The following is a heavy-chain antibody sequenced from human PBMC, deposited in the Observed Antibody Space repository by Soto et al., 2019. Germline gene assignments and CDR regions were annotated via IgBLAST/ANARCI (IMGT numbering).Heavy chain of an antibody. V-gene: IGHV3-11*01. Sequence: GGSLRLSCAASGFTFIDYYMNWIRQAPGKGLEWVSSISSGIGSIYYADSVKGRFTISRDNANNSLFLQMNSLRAEYTAVYYCARGREYTTGWYGGNFDSWGQGTLVTVSS. CDR1: GFTFIDYY. CDR2: ISSGIGSI. D-gene: IGHD6-13*01. CDR3: ARGREYTTGWYGGNFDS. J-gene: IGHJ4*02.